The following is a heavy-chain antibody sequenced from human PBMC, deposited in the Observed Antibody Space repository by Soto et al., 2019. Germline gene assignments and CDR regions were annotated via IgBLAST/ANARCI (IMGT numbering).Heavy chain of an antibody. D-gene: IGHD6-13*01. V-gene: IGHV4-4*02. CDR3: ARLQAAAGDNDLTFDY. CDR2: IYHSGST. CDR1: GCTISTSNW. J-gene: IGHJ4*02. Sequence: SDTLSHPFFSSGCTISTSNWCSWVRQPPGKGLEWIGEIYHSGSTNYNPSLKSRVTISVDKSISTAYLQWSSLKASDTAMYYCARLQAAAGDNDLTFDYWGQG.